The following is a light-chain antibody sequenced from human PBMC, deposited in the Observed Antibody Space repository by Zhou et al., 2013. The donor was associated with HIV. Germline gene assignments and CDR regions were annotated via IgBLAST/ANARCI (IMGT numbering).Light chain of an antibody. CDR3: HQYGYSPIT. V-gene: IGKV3-20*01. J-gene: IGKJ5*01. Sequence: EIVLTQSPGTLSLSPGERATLSCRASQSVSSSYLAWYQQKPGQAPRLLIYGASSRATGIPDRFSGSGSGTDFTLTISRLDPEDFAVYYCHQYGYSPITFGQGHDW. CDR2: GAS. CDR1: QSVSSSY.